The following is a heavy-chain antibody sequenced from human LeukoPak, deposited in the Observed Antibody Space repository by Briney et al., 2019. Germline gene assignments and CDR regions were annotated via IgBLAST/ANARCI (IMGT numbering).Heavy chain of an antibody. CDR2: ISPDGTDT. J-gene: IGHJ4*02. Sequence: GGSLRLSCTASGFTFSNYGMHWVRQAPGKGLEWAAVISPDGTDTYYSDPVKGRFTISRDNSKNTLFLQMNSLRAEDTAVYYCAKGVFGLRSTSFADFWGQGTLVTVSS. D-gene: IGHD2/OR15-2a*01. CDR3: AKGVFGLRSTSFADF. CDR1: GFTFSNYG. V-gene: IGHV3-30*18.